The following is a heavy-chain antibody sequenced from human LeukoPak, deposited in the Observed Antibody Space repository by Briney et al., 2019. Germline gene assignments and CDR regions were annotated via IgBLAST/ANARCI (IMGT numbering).Heavy chain of an antibody. V-gene: IGHV3-30*02. J-gene: IGHJ4*02. CDR1: GFTFSTYG. D-gene: IGHD2-8*01. CDR3: AKDGSGQCTYFDY. Sequence: PGGSLRLSCAASGFTFSTYGMHWVRQAPGKGLEWVAFIRYDGSSKYYTDSVKGRFTISRDNSKSTLYLQMNSLRAEDTAVCYCAKDGSGQCTYFDYWGQGTLVTVSS. CDR2: IRYDGSSK.